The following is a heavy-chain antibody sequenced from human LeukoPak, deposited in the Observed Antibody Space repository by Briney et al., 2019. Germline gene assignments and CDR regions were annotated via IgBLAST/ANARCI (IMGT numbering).Heavy chain of an antibody. J-gene: IGHJ4*02. D-gene: IGHD5-24*01. Sequence: SETLSLTCTVSGGSISSYYWSWIRQPPGKGLEWIGYTYYSGSTNYNPSLKSRVTISVDTSKNQFSLKLSSVTAADTAVYYCARSRDPSAHFDYWGQGTLVTVSS. CDR1: GGSISSYY. CDR2: TYYSGST. V-gene: IGHV4-59*08. CDR3: ARSRDPSAHFDY.